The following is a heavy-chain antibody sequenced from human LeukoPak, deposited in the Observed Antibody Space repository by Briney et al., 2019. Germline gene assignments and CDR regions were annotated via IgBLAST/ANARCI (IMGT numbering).Heavy chain of an antibody. J-gene: IGHJ4*02. CDR2: ISYDGSNK. Sequence: GGSLRLSCAASGFTFSSYAMQWVRQAPGKGLEWVAVISYDGSNKYYADSVKGRFTISRDNSKNTLYLQMNSLRAEDTAVYYCARDWIGLSVEMATMNFDYWGQGTLVTVSS. D-gene: IGHD5-24*01. CDR1: GFTFSSYA. V-gene: IGHV3-30*04. CDR3: ARDWIGLSVEMATMNFDY.